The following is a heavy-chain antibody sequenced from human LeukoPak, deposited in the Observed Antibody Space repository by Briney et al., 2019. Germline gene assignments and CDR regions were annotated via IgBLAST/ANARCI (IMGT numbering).Heavy chain of an antibody. CDR3: ARFSDQIAIFGVVNYFLGD. V-gene: IGHV4-59*01. Sequence: SETLSLTCTVSGGSISRYYWSWIRQPPGKGLEWIGYIYYSGSTNYNPSLKSRVTISVDTSENQFSLKLSSVTAADTAVYYCARFSDQIAIFGVVNYFLGDWGQGILVTVSS. CDR1: GGSISRYY. J-gene: IGHJ4*02. D-gene: IGHD3-3*01. CDR2: IYYSGST.